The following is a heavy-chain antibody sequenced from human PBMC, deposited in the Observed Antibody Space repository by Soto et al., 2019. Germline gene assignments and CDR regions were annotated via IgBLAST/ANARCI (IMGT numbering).Heavy chain of an antibody. CDR1: GFTFSSYG. CDR2: IWYDGSNK. D-gene: IGHD3-3*01. CDR3: ARDLQLPYDFWSGYYEVSNWFDP. V-gene: IGHV3-33*01. Sequence: PGGSLRLSCAASGFTFSSYGMHWVRQAPGKGLEWVAVIWYDGSNKYYADSVKGRFTISRDNSKNTLYLQMNSLRAEDTAVYYCARDLQLPYDFWSGYYEVSNWFDPWGQGTLVTVSS. J-gene: IGHJ5*02.